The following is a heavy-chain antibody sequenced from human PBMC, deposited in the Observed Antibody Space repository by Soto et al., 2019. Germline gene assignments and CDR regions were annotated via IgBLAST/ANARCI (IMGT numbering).Heavy chain of an antibody. CDR2: ISGSGGST. CDR1: GFTFSSYA. D-gene: IGHD3-22*01. V-gene: IGHV3-23*01. Sequence: GGSLRLSCAASGFTFSSYAGSWVRQAPGKGLEWVSAISGSGGSTYYADSVKGRFTISRDNSKNTLYLQMNSLRAEDTAVYYCAKDPDSSGYYYFDYWGQGTLVTVPS. CDR3: AKDPDSSGYYYFDY. J-gene: IGHJ4*02.